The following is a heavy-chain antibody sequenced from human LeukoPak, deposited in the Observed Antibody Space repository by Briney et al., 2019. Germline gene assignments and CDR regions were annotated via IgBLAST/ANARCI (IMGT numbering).Heavy chain of an antibody. CDR1: GYSFTSYW. J-gene: IGHJ4*02. CDR3: ARLGGIHGVIAAAGFDY. V-gene: IGHV5-51*01. D-gene: IGHD6-13*01. CDR2: IYPGDSDT. Sequence: GESLKISCKGSGYSFTSYWIGWVRQMPGKGLEWMGIIYPGDSDTRYSPSFQGQVTISADKSISTAYLQWSSLKASDTAMYYCARLGGIHGVIAAAGFDYWGQGTLVTVSS.